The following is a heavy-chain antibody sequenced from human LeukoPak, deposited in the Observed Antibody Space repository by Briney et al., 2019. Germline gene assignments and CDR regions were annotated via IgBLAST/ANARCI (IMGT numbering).Heavy chain of an antibody. CDR2: INHSGST. CDR3: ARAGAGTTDYYFGMDV. J-gene: IGHJ6*02. Sequence: PSETLSLTCTASGGSISSYYWSWIRQPPGKGLEWSGEINHSGSTNYNPSLKSRVTISVDTSKNQFSLKLSSVTAADTSVYYCARAGAGTTDYYFGMDVWGQGTTVTVSS. V-gene: IGHV4-34*01. CDR1: GGSISSYY. D-gene: IGHD1-7*01.